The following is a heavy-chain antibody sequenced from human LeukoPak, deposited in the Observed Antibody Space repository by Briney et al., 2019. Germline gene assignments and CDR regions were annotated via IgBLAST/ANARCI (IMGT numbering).Heavy chain of an antibody. J-gene: IGHJ4*02. CDR3: AKGDFWSGYSY. CDR1: GFTFSSYA. CDR2: ISGSGGST. Sequence: GGSLRLSCAASGFTFSSYAMSWVRQAPVKGLEWVSAISGSGGSTYYADSVKGRFTISRDNSKNTLYLQMNSLRAEDTAVYYCAKGDFWSGYSYWGQGTLVTVSS. D-gene: IGHD3-3*01. V-gene: IGHV3-23*01.